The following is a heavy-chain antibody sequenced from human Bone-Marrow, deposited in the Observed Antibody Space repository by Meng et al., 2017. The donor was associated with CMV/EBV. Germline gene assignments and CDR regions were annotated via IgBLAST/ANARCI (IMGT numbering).Heavy chain of an antibody. CDR1: GFTFSSYS. CDR3: VRDWSGSRDY. V-gene: IGHV3-30*02. D-gene: IGHD1-26*01. J-gene: IGHJ4*02. CDR2: IRYDGSNK. Sequence: GESLKISCAASGFTFSSYSMNWVRQAPGKGLEWVAFIRYDGSNKYYADSVKGRFTISRDNSKNTLYLQMNSLRAEDTAVYYCVRDWSGSRDYWGQGTLVTVSS.